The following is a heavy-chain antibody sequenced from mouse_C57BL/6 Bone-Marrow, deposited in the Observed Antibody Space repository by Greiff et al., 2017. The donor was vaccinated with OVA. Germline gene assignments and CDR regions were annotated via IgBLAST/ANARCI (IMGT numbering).Heavy chain of an antibody. CDR1: GYTFTDYY. Sequence: VQLQQSGPVLVKPGASVKMSCKASGYTFTDYYMNWVKQSHGKSLEWIGVINPYNGGTSYNQKFKGKATLTVDKSSSTAYMELNSLTSEDSAVYYCARIYYYGSRLYYYAMDYWGQGTSVTVSS. J-gene: IGHJ4*01. V-gene: IGHV1-19*01. CDR3: ARIYYYGSRLYYYAMDY. D-gene: IGHD1-1*01. CDR2: INPYNGGT.